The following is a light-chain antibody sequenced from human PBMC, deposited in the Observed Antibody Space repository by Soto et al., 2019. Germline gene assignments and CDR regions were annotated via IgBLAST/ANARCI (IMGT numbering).Light chain of an antibody. CDR3: QQYGSSPTWT. V-gene: IGKV3-20*01. J-gene: IGKJ1*01. CDR2: GAS. Sequence: ESVLTQSPGTLSLSPGERATLSCRASQSVSSNYLAWYQQKPGQAPRLLIYGASTRASGIPDRFSGSGSGTDFTLTISRLGPEDAAVYYYQQYGSSPTWTFGQGTKVEIK. CDR1: QSVSSNY.